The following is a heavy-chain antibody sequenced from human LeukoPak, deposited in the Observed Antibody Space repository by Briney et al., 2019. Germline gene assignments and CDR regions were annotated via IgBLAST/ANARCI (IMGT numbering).Heavy chain of an antibody. Sequence: PSETLSLTCTVSGGSISSYYWSWIRQPPGKGLEWIGYIYYSGSTNYNPSLKSRVTISVDTSKNQFSLKLSSVTAADTAVYYCAKDRSVLMVYATQFDYWGQGTLVTVSS. CDR1: GGSISSYY. D-gene: IGHD2-8*01. J-gene: IGHJ4*02. CDR2: IYYSGST. CDR3: AKDRSVLMVYATQFDY. V-gene: IGHV4-59*01.